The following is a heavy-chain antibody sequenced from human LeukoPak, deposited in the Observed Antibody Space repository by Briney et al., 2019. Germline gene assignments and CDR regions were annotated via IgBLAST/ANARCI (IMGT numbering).Heavy chain of an antibody. Sequence: GGSLRLSCAASGFTFSSYGMHWVRQAPGKGLEWVAVISYDGSNKYYADSVKGRFTISRDNSKNTLYLQMNSLRAEDTAVYYCAKEGYGDYHDAFDIWGQGTMVTVSS. J-gene: IGHJ3*02. V-gene: IGHV3-30*18. CDR3: AKEGYGDYHDAFDI. D-gene: IGHD4-17*01. CDR2: ISYDGSNK. CDR1: GFTFSSYG.